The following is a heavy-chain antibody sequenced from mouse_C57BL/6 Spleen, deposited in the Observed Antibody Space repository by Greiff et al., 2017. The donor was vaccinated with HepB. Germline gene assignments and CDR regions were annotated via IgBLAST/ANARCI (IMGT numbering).Heavy chain of an antibody. J-gene: IGHJ2*01. D-gene: IGHD1-1*01. V-gene: IGHV1-59*01. CDR3: ARSGVYYGSSY. Sequence: QVQLQQPGAELVRPGTSVQLSCKASGYTFTSYWMHWVKQRPGQGLEWIGVIDPSDSYTNYNQKFKGKATLTVDTSSSTAYMQLSSLTSEDSAVYYCARSGVYYGSSYWGQGTTLTVSS. CDR2: IDPSDSYT. CDR1: GYTFTSYW.